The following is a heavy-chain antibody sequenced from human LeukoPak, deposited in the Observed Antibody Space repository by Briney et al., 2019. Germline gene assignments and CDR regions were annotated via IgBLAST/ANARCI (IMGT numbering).Heavy chain of an antibody. Sequence: SVKVSCKASGGTFSSYAIIWVRQAPGQGLEWMGGIIPIFGTANYAQKFQGRVTITTDESTSTAYMELSSLRSEDTAVYYCAREGSMVRGEPIFDYWGQGTLVTVSS. CDR3: AREGSMVRGEPIFDY. J-gene: IGHJ4*02. CDR2: IIPIFGTA. D-gene: IGHD3-10*01. CDR1: GGTFSSYA. V-gene: IGHV1-69*05.